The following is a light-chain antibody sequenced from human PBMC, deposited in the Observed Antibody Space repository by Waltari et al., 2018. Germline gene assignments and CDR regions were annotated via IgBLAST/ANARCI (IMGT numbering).Light chain of an antibody. CDR3: QQRANWPPLT. CDR2: HAS. Sequence: EIVLTQSPATLALSPGERATLSCRASQSVSNFLAWYQQKPGQAPRLLIYHASKRATDIPDRFSGRGSGTDFTLTISSLEPGESAVYYCQQRANWPPLTFGGGTRVEI. CDR1: QSVSNF. V-gene: IGKV3-11*01. J-gene: IGKJ4*01.